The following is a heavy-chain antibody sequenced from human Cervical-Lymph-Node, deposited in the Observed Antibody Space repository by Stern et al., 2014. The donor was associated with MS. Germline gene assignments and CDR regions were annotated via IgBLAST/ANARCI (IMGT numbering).Heavy chain of an antibody. CDR1: GFTVSRDY. V-gene: IGHV3-53*01. D-gene: IGHD1-1*01. CDR2: ITNVGST. CDR3: ARDTSSPERSDW. J-gene: IGHJ4*02. Sequence: EVQLEESGGGVIQPGWSLRLSCTASGFTVSRDYMTWVRQAPGKGLEWVSLITNVGSTFYTDSVKVRFTISRDDSKNTVYLHMTSLRAEDTAMYYCARDTSSPERSDWWGQGTLVTVSS.